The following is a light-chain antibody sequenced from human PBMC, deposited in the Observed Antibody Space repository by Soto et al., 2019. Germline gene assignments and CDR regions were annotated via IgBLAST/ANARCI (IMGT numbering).Light chain of an antibody. V-gene: IGLV2-23*02. Sequence: QSVLTQPASVSGSPGQSITISCTVTSSDVGTYNLVSWYQQHPGKAPKLLISEDNKRPSGVSTRFSGSKSGNTASLSLSGLQAEDEADYFCCSYATINTFVFGTGTKVTVL. J-gene: IGLJ1*01. CDR2: EDN. CDR3: CSYATINTFV. CDR1: SSDVGTYNL.